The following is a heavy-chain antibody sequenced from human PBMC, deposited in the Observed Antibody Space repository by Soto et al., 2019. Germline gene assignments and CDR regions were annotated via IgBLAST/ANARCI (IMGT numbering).Heavy chain of an antibody. Sequence: GGSLRLSCAASGFSFTHYTINWVRQAPGKGLEWVAVMSYDGTNEYYADSVKGRFTISRDNSKSTVYLQMNSLTPEDTALYYCARKWGTYSSASLDYWGLGTLVTVSS. V-gene: IGHV3-30*04. CDR3: ARKWGTYSSASLDY. CDR1: GFSFTHYT. CDR2: MSYDGTNE. D-gene: IGHD6-19*01. J-gene: IGHJ4*02.